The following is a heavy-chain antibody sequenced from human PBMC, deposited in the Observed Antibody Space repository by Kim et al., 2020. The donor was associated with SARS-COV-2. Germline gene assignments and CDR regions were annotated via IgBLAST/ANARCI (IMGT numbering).Heavy chain of an antibody. CDR2: IYPGDSDT. D-gene: IGHD1-26*01. CDR3: ARLGGNSGSYWEDYYYYYGMDV. V-gene: IGHV5-51*01. CDR1: GYSFTSYW. Sequence: GESLKISCKGSGYSFTSYWIGWVRQMPGKGLEWMGIIYPGDSDTRYSPSFQGQVTLSADKSIRTAYLQWSSLKASDTAMYYCARLGGNSGSYWEDYYYYYGMDVWGQGTTVIVSS. J-gene: IGHJ6*02.